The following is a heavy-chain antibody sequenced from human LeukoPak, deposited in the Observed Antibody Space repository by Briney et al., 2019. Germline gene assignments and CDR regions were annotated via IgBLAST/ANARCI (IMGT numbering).Heavy chain of an antibody. J-gene: IGHJ4*02. CDR1: GFSLTTSKMC. Sequence: SGPAPVKPTQTLTLTCTFSGFSLTTSKMCVNWIRQPPGKALEWLARIDWDDDKYYSTSLKTRLTVSKDTSKNQVVLTMTNMDPVDTATYYCARILAGPDYFDYWGQGTLVTVSS. V-gene: IGHV2-70*11. CDR3: ARILAGPDYFDY. CDR2: IDWDDDK.